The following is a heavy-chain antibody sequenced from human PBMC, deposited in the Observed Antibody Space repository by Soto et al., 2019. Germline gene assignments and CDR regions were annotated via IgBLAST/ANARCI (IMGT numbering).Heavy chain of an antibody. CDR1: GGTFSSYG. CDR2: ITPRFGIA. CDR3: GRLVARRIDY. J-gene: IGHJ4*02. V-gene: IGHV1-69*01. Sequence: QVQLVQSGPEVKKPGSTVTVSCTAPGGTFSSYGISWVRQAPGQGLEWMGGITPRFGIADYAQKFQGRVTITADESTNTANMELSSLRSGDTAVYFCGRLVARRIDYWGQGTLVTVSS. D-gene: IGHD2-21*01.